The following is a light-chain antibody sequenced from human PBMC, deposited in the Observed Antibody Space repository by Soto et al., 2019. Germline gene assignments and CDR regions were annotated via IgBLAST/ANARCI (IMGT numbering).Light chain of an antibody. CDR2: GAS. Sequence: EIVLTQSPGTLSLSPGDRATLSCTASQSVSHNYLAWSQQKPGQAPRLLIYGASNRPTGFPDRFSGSGSGKDFTLNISRLEPEDFAVYYCHQYADAQNTFGQGTKLEIK. V-gene: IGKV3-20*01. CDR1: QSVSHNY. J-gene: IGKJ2*01. CDR3: HQYADAQNT.